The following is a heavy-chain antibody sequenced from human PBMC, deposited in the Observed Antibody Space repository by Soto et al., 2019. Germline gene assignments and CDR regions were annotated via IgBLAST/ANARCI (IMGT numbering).Heavy chain of an antibody. J-gene: IGHJ6*01. CDR2: INGGTGQT. Sequence: GSVKVSFKASGYAFSTYAMHLVRQAPGQSLEWMGWINGGTGQTRYSQRFQDRVTITRDTSAKTTYMDLTSLRSEDTAVYYCARGKGMEENYYYYGMDIWGQGTTVTVSS. V-gene: IGHV1-3*01. D-gene: IGHD1-1*01. CDR1: GYAFSTYA. CDR3: ARGKGMEENYYYYGMDI.